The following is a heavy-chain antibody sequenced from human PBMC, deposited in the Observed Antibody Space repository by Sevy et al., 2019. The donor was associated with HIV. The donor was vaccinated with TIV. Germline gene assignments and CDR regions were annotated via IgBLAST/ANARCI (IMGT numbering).Heavy chain of an antibody. CDR3: ARDRGEILHSAFDY. J-gene: IGHJ4*02. D-gene: IGHD3-16*01. V-gene: IGHV3-30*14. CDR1: GFRFSDYS. Sequence: GGSLRLSCAASGFRFSDYSMHWVRQAPGKGLEWVAVISYDGRNNKYNVDSVKGRFTISRDNSKNTLFLKMNSLRAEDSAIYYCARDRGEILHSAFDYWGQGPLVTVSS. CDR2: ISYDGRNNK.